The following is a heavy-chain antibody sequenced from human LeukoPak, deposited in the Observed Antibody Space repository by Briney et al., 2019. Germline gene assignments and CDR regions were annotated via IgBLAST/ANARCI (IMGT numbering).Heavy chain of an antibody. CDR2: ISAYNGNT. J-gene: IGHJ3*02. V-gene: IGHV1-18*04. Sequence: ASVKVSCKASGYTFTSYGISWVRQAPGQGLEWMGWISAYNGNTNYAQKLQGRVTMTTDTSTSTAYMELRSLRSDDTAVYYCARDTLRFGELLYFPLGDAFDIWGQGTMVTVSS. CDR3: ARDTLRFGELLYFPLGDAFDI. D-gene: IGHD3-10*01. CDR1: GYTFTSYG.